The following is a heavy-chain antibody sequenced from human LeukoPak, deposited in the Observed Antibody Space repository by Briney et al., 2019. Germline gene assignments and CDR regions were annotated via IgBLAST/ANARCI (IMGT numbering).Heavy chain of an antibody. V-gene: IGHV4-59*01. CDR2: IYYSGST. Sequence: SETLSLTCTVSGGSISSYYWSWLRQPPGKGLEWIGYIYYSGSTNYNPSLKSRVTISVDTSKNHFSLKLSSVTSADTAVYYCARGYSSGWYRFDPWGQGTLVTVSS. J-gene: IGHJ5*02. CDR3: ARGYSSGWYRFDP. CDR1: GGSISSYY. D-gene: IGHD6-19*01.